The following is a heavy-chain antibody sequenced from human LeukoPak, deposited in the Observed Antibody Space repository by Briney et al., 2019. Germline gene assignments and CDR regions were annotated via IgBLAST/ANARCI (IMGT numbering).Heavy chain of an antibody. J-gene: IGHJ6*02. CDR2: INHSGST. Sequence: SETLSLTCAVYGGSFSGYYWSWIRQPPGNGLEWIGEINHSGSTNYNPSLKSRVTISVNTSKNQFSLKLSSVTAADTAVYYCARGPTTTSALYYYYYGMDVWGQGTTVTVSS. V-gene: IGHV4-34*01. CDR3: ARGPTTTSALYYYYYGMDV. D-gene: IGHD4-17*01. CDR1: GGSFSGYY.